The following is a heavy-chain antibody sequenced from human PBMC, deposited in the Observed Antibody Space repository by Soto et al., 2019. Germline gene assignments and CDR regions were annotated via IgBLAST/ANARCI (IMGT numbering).Heavy chain of an antibody. V-gene: IGHV1-18*01. CDR2: INTHNGNT. D-gene: IGHD3-10*01. Sequence: QVQLEQSAPEVKKPGASVKVSCKASGYTFTTYGISWVRQAPGEGLEWLGWINTHNGNTNYAQNLQGRVFMTADTSTNTPYMELRSLRSDDTAIYYCTREGSAPYYYYAMDAWGQGTTVTVSS. CDR3: TREGSAPYYYYAMDA. J-gene: IGHJ6*02. CDR1: GYTFTTYG.